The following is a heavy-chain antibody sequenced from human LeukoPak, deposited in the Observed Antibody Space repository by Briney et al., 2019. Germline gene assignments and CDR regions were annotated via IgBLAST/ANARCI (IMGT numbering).Heavy chain of an antibody. D-gene: IGHD6-6*01. Sequence: GSLRLSCAASGFTFSSYEMNWIRQPPGKGLEWFGNIYYSGSTYYNPSLKSRVTMSVDTSKNQFSLKLSSVTAADTAVYYCARGRWWFAGRPPHYMDVWGKGTTVTVSS. V-gene: IGHV4-59*12. CDR1: GFTFSSYE. J-gene: IGHJ6*03. CDR2: IYYSGST. CDR3: ARGRWWFAGRPPHYMDV.